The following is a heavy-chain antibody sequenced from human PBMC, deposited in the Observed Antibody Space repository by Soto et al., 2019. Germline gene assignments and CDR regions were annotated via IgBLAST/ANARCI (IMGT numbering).Heavy chain of an antibody. V-gene: IGHV3-23*01. CDR3: AKDRGSVRYCSGGSCHSDY. CDR1: GFTFSSYA. Sequence: DVQLLESGGGLVQPGGSLRLSCAASGFTFSSYAMSWVRQAPGKGLEWVSGVSGGGGSTYYADSVKGRFTISRDNSKNTLYLQMNGLRAEDTAVYYCAKDRGSVRYCSGGSCHSDYWGQGTLVAVSS. D-gene: IGHD2-15*01. CDR2: VSGGGGST. J-gene: IGHJ4*02.